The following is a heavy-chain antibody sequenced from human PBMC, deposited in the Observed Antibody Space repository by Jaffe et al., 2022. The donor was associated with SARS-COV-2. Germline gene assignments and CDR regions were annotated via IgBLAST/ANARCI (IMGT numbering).Heavy chain of an antibody. J-gene: IGHJ4*02. CDR1: GFTFSSYA. V-gene: IGHV3-30-3*01. CDR2: ISYDGSNK. Sequence: QVQLVESGGGVVQPGRSLRLSCAASGFTFSSYAMHWVRQAPGKGLEWVAVISYDGSNKYYADSVKGRFTISRDNSKNTLYLQMNSLRAEDTAVYYCARDSLEIVGNPSYYFDYWGQGTLVTVSS. D-gene: IGHD1-26*01. CDR3: ARDSLEIVGNPSYYFDY.